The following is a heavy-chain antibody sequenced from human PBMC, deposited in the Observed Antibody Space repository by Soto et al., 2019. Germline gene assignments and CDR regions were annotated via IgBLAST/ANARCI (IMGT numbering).Heavy chain of an antibody. V-gene: IGHV3-23*01. Sequence: EVQLLESGGGLVQPGGSLRLSCAASGFTFSSYAMSWVRQAPGKGLEWVSAISGSGGSTDYADSVKGRFTISRDNSKNTLYLQMNSLRAEDTAVYYCAKDMEAVTIFAYWGQGTLVTVSS. J-gene: IGHJ4*02. CDR1: GFTFSSYA. D-gene: IGHD4-17*01. CDR2: ISGSGGST. CDR3: AKDMEAVTIFAY.